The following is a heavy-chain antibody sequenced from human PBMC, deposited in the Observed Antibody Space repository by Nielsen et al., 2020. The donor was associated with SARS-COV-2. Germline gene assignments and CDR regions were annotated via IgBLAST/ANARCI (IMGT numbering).Heavy chain of an antibody. CDR1: GFTFDDYA. V-gene: IGHV3-9*01. Sequence: SLKISCAASGFTFDDYAMHWVRQVPGNGLEWVSGVSWNSAYMAYADSVKGRFTISRDNAKNSLYLQMNSLRAEDTAFYFCAKDQTEGVAGNYHYYGMDVWGQGTTVTVSS. J-gene: IGHJ6*02. CDR2: VSWNSAYM. CDR3: AKDQTEGVAGNYHYYGMDV. D-gene: IGHD6-19*01.